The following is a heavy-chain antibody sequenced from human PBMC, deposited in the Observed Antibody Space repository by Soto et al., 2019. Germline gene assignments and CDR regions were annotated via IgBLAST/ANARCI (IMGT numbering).Heavy chain of an antibody. V-gene: IGHV1-18*04. CDR2: IKPNNDNS. CDR1: GYTCTSHG. D-gene: IGHD2-2*01. Sequence: QVELVQSGGEVKKPGASVKVSCKASGYTCTSHGISWVRPATGQGLEWVGWIKPNNDNSVSAQKFQDRVTLTTDTATSTVYMELRSLTSDDTAFYYCARTPTCSRLGDHWGQGTLVTVAS. J-gene: IGHJ4*02. CDR3: ARTPTCSRLGDH.